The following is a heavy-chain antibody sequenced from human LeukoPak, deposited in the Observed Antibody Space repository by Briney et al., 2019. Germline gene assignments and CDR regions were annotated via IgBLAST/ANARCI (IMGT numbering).Heavy chain of an antibody. D-gene: IGHD3-22*01. V-gene: IGHV1-24*01. CDR2: FDPEDGET. CDR1: GYTLTELS. Sequence: ASVKVSCKVSGYTLTELSMNWVRQAPGKGLEWMGGFDPEDGETIYAQKFQGRVTMTEDTSTDTAYMELSSLRSEDTAVYYCATSSLSPRGSYYDSSENLSGFDYWGQGTLVTVSS. CDR3: ATSSLSPRGSYYDSSENLSGFDY. J-gene: IGHJ4*02.